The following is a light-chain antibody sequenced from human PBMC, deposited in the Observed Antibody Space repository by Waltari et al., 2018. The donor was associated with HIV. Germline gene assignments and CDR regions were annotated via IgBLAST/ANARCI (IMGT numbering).Light chain of an antibody. V-gene: IGLV2-14*01. J-gene: IGLJ1*01. Sequence: QSALPQPASVSGSPGQSLTISCTGTTSDVGAYKYVSWYQQHPGKAPKLMIYEVSNRPSGVSNRFSGSKSGNTASLTISGLQAEDEADYFCSSYTSSSTLVFGSGTKVTVL. CDR2: EVS. CDR3: SSYTSSSTLV. CDR1: TSDVGAYKY.